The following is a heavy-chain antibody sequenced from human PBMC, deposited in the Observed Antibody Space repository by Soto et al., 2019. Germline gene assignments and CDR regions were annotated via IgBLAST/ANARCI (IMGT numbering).Heavy chain of an antibody. Sequence: EVQVLESGGGLVQPGGSLRLSCAGSGFTVSSHAMTWIRQAPGKGPEWVSTITADGGTYYADSVKGRFAMSRDTSESTLYLQMNSLGAEDTADYYCTPHVSCSGGSCQYDAFAIRGQGTMVTVSS. CDR1: GFTVSSHA. D-gene: IGHD2-15*01. CDR3: TPHVSCSGGSCQYDAFAI. CDR2: ITADGGT. J-gene: IGHJ3*02. V-gene: IGHV3-23*01.